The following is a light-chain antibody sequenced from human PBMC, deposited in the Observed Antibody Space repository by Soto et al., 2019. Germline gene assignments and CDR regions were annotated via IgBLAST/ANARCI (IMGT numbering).Light chain of an antibody. CDR1: QTISND. Sequence: EVVMTQSPATVSVSPGEGVTLSCRASQTISNDLAWYQQKPGQAPRLLIYGASPRATGVPARFSGGGSGTEVALTISSLQSEDFAFYYCQQNNKWPPVTFGGGTKVEIK. V-gene: IGKV3-15*01. CDR3: QQNNKWPPVT. J-gene: IGKJ4*01. CDR2: GAS.